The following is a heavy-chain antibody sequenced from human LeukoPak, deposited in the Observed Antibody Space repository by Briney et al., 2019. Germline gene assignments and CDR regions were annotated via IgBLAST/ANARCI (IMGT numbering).Heavy chain of an antibody. J-gene: IGHJ4*02. CDR2: IRYDGSNK. CDR1: GFTFSNYA. CDR3: AKVPQQMRWELLNYFDY. Sequence: PGGSLRLSCAASGFTFSNYAIRWVRQAPGKGLEWVAFIRYDGSNKYYVDSVKGRFTISRDNSKNTLYLQMNSLRAEDTAVYYCAKVPQQMRWELLNYFDYWGQGTLVTVSS. D-gene: IGHD1-26*01. V-gene: IGHV3-30*02.